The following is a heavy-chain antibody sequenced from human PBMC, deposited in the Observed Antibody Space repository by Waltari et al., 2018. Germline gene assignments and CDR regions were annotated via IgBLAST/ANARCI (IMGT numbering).Heavy chain of an antibody. Sequence: EVQLLESGGGLVQPGGSLRLSCAASGFTFSSYAMSWVRQAPGKGLEWVSVIYSGGSTDYADSVKGRFTISRDNSKNTLYLQMNSLRAEDTAVYYCSRSSTSRYPLDYWGQGTLVTVSS. CDR2: IYSGGST. D-gene: IGHD2-2*01. CDR3: SRSSTSRYPLDY. J-gene: IGHJ4*02. CDR1: GFTFSSYA. V-gene: IGHV3-23*03.